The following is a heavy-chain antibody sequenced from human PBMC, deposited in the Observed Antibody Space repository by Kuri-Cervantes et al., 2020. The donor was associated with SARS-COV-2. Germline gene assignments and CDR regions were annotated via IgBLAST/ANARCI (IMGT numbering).Heavy chain of an antibody. CDR3: VKDSRVYYFDY. Sequence: GGSLRLSCAASGFTFSSFPMSWVRQAPGKGLEWVSGISGSGANTYYADSVKGWFTISRDNSKDTLYPQMNSLRAEDTAAYYCVKDSRVYYFDYWGQGTLVTVSS. J-gene: IGHJ4*02. V-gene: IGHV3-23*01. CDR1: GFTFSSFP. CDR2: ISGSGANT. D-gene: IGHD2/OR15-2a*01.